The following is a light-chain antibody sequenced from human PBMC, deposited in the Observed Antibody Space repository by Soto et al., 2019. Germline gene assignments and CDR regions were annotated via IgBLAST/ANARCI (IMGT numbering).Light chain of an antibody. J-gene: IGLJ2*01. Sequence: QSVPTQPPSASGSPGQSATISCTGTSSDVGGYNYVSWYQQYPGKAPKLMIYEVSKRPSGVPDRFSGSKSGNTASLTVSGLKPEDEAYYYCSSYAGSSTWVFGGGTKLTVL. CDR2: EVS. V-gene: IGLV2-8*01. CDR1: SSDVGGYNY. CDR3: SSYAGSSTWV.